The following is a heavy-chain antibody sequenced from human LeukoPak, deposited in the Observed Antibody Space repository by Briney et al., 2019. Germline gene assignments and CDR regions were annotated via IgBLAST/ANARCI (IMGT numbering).Heavy chain of an antibody. CDR2: IYYSGST. CDR1: GGSISSYY. Sequence: SETLSLTCTVSGGSISSYYWSWIRQPPGKGLEWIGYIYYSGSTNYNPPLKSRVTISVDTSKNQFSLKLSSVTAADTAVYYCASGFTAMVVDYWGQGTLVTVSS. J-gene: IGHJ4*02. CDR3: ASGFTAMVVDY. D-gene: IGHD5-18*01. V-gene: IGHV4-59*01.